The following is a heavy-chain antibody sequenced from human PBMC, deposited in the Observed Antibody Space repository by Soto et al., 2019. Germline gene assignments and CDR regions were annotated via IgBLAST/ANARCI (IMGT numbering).Heavy chain of an antibody. J-gene: IGHJ6*02. CDR2: IYYSGSI. CDR3: AREDDGGDRDYYGLDV. D-gene: IGHD2-21*02. Sequence: QVQLQQSGPGLVKPSQTLSLTCTASGGSISSDNYHWTWIRQSPGKGLEWIGYIYYSGSIFYNPSFKSRVTISVDTSKNQFSLQLSSVTAADTAVYFCAREDDGGDRDYYGLDVWGQGTTVTVSS. CDR1: GGSISSDNYH. V-gene: IGHV4-30-4*08.